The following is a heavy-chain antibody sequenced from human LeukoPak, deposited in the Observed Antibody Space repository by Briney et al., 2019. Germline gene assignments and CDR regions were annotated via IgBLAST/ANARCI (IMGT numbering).Heavy chain of an antibody. D-gene: IGHD6-19*01. CDR3: AKGELSSGYFDY. CDR1: GFTFSSYG. V-gene: IGHV3-30*18. Sequence: GGSLRLSCAASGFTFSSYGMHWVRQAPGKGLEWVAVISYDGSNKYYADSVKGRFTISRDSSKNTLYLQMNSLRAEDTAVYYCAKGELSSGYFDYWGQGTLVTVSS. J-gene: IGHJ4*02. CDR2: ISYDGSNK.